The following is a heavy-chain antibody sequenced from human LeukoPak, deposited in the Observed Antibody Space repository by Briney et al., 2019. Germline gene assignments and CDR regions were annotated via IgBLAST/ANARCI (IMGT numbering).Heavy chain of an antibody. CDR3: ARRSGSLDY. D-gene: IGHD1-26*01. Sequence: GASVKVSCKASGYTFTNYAMNWVRQAPGQGLEWMGGIIPIFGTANYAQKFQGRVTITRDTSASTAYMELSSLRSEDMAVYYCARRSGSLDYWGQGTLVTVSS. CDR1: GYTFTNYA. CDR2: IIPIFGTA. V-gene: IGHV1-69*05. J-gene: IGHJ4*02.